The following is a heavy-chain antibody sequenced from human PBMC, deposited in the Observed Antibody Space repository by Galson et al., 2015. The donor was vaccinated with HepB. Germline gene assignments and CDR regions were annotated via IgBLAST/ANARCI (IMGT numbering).Heavy chain of an antibody. J-gene: IGHJ6*02. CDR1: GFTFSTYA. V-gene: IGHV3-23*01. CDR3: AKAWDSLDPLYYYGLDL. D-gene: IGHD3-10*01. CDR2: VSGGGFNA. Sequence: SLRLSCAASGFTFSTYAMSWVRQAPGRGLEWISAVSGGGFNAFYADSVKGRFTVSRDNSRNTLHLEMKSQRAEDTARYYCAKAWDSLDPLYYYGLDLWGQGTTVTVSS.